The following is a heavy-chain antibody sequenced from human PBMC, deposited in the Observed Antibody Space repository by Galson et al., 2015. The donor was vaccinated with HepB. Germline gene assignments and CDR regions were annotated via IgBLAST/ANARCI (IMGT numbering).Heavy chain of an antibody. J-gene: IGHJ4*02. Sequence: CAISGDSVSSNSSLWNWIRQSPSRGLEWLGRTYYRSKWNNDYAVSEKSRISITSDTSKNHFSLQLNSVTPEDTAVYFCARVLRLRKGYKSSFDYWGQCTLVTVSS. CDR1: GDSVSSNSSL. CDR3: ARVLRLRKGYKSSFDY. D-gene: IGHD5-24*01. CDR2: TYYRSKWNN. V-gene: IGHV6-1*01.